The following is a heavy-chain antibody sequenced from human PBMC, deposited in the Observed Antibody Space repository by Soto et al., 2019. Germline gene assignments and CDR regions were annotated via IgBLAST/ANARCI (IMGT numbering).Heavy chain of an antibody. Sequence: QVQLVQSGAEVKKPGASVKVSCKASGYTFTSYYMHWVRQAPGQGLEWMGIINPSGGSTSYAQKFQGRVTMTRDTSTSTVYMELSSLGSEDTAVYYCARVPYYYDSSGALDYWGQGTLVTVSS. CDR2: INPSGGST. D-gene: IGHD3-22*01. V-gene: IGHV1-46*01. CDR3: ARVPYYYDSSGALDY. J-gene: IGHJ4*02. CDR1: GYTFTSYY.